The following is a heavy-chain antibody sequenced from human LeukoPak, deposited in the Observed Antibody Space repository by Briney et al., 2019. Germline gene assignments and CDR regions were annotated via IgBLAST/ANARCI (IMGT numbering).Heavy chain of an antibody. J-gene: IGHJ6*03. CDR2: ISAYNGNT. V-gene: IGHV1-18*01. CDR1: GYTFTSYG. Sequence: ASVKVSCKASGYTFTSYGISWVRQAPGQGLEWMGWISAYNGNTNYAQKLQGRVTMTTDTSTSTAYMELRSLRSDDTAVYYCARNPTKYCSSTSCYYGDYMDVWGKGTTVTVSS. D-gene: IGHD2-2*01. CDR3: ARNPTKYCSSTSCYYGDYMDV.